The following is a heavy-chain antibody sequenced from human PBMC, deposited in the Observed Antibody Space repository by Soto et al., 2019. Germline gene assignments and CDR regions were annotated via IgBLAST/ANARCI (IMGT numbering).Heavy chain of an antibody. J-gene: IGHJ4*02. V-gene: IGHV3-7*05. CDR1: GFSLNSYW. CDR2: IGRDGSDK. Sequence: DVQLVESGGGLVQPGGSLRLSCLASGFSLNSYWMTWVRQAPGRGLEWVANIGRDGSDKFYVDSVKGRFTVSRDNAKNSLYLQMNSLTAEDTAIYYCARDDGARGVDYWGQGTLVTVSS. CDR3: ARDDGARGVDY.